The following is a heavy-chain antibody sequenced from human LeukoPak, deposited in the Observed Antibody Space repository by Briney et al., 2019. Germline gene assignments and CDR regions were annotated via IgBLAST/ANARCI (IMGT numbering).Heavy chain of an antibody. CDR2: ISSSGSTI. CDR1: GFTFNSYE. J-gene: IGHJ4*02. D-gene: IGHD5-12*01. CDR3: ARIAYSGYDFLVFDY. Sequence: QTGGSLRLSCAASGFTFNSYEMNWVRQAPGKGLEWVSYISSSGSTIYYADSVKGRFTISRDNAKNSLYLQMNSLRAEDMAVYYCARIAYSGYDFLVFDYWGQGTLVTVSS. V-gene: IGHV3-48*03.